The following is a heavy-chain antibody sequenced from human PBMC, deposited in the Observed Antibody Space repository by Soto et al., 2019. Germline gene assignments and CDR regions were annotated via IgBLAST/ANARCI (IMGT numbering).Heavy chain of an antibody. D-gene: IGHD2-15*01. CDR3: AAEGGCSGGSCYPDAFDI. Sequence: GASVKVSCKASGFTFTSSAVQWVRQARGQRLEWIGWIVVGSGNTNYAQKFQERVTITRDMSTSTAYMELSGLRSEDTAVYYCAAEGGCSGGSCYPDAFDIWGQRTMVTVSS. J-gene: IGHJ3*02. CDR2: IVVGSGNT. V-gene: IGHV1-58*01. CDR1: GFTFTSSA.